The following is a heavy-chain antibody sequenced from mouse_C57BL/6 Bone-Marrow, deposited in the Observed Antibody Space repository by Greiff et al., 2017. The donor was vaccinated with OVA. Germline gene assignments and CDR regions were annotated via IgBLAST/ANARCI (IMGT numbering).Heavy chain of an antibody. CDR1: GYTFTNYW. D-gene: IGHD2-5*01. J-gene: IGHJ1*03. CDR3: ARTYYSKGWYFDV. CDR2: IYPGGGYT. V-gene: IGHV1-63*01. Sequence: VKLMESGAELVRPGTSVKMSCKASGYTFTNYWIGWAKQRPGHGLEWIGDIYPGGGYTNYNEKFKGKATLTADKSSSTAYMQFSSLTSEDSAIYYCARTYYSKGWYFDVWGTGTTVTVSS.